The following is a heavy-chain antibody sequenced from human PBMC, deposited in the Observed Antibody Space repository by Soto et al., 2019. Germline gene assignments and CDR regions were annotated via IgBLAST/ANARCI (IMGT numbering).Heavy chain of an antibody. V-gene: IGHV3-30*18. CDR3: AKEARSTTAKYYYYGMDV. D-gene: IGHD4-4*01. Sequence: QVQLLESGGGVVQPGRSLRLSCAASGFTFSSYGMHWVRQAPGKGLEWVAVISYDGSNKYYADSVKGRFTISRDNSKNTLYLQMNSLRAEDTAVYYCAKEARSTTAKYYYYGMDVWGQGTTVTVSS. CDR2: ISYDGSNK. J-gene: IGHJ6*02. CDR1: GFTFSSYG.